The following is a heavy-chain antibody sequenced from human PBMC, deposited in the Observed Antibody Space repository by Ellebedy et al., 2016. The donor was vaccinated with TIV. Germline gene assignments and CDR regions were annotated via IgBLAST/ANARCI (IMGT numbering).Heavy chain of an antibody. CDR2: IWYDGSNN. D-gene: IGHD2-2*01. J-gene: IGHJ6*02. V-gene: IGHV3-33*01. CDR1: GFTFSSYG. Sequence: PGGSLRLSCAASGFTFSSYGLPWVRQAPGQGLEWVAVIWYDGSNNYYADSVKGRFTISRDNSKNTLYLQMNSLRAEDTAVYYCARGVVVVPAPVGSGMDVWGQGTTVTVSS. CDR3: ARGVVVVPAPVGSGMDV.